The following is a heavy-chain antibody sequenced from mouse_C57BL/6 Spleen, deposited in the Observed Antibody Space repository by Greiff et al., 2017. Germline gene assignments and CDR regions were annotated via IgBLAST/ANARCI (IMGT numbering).Heavy chain of an antibody. D-gene: IGHD2-4*01. CDR2: INPNNGGT. V-gene: IGHV1-26*01. J-gene: IGHJ3*01. CDR3: ARGGLRQGAWFAY. CDR1: GYTFTDYY. Sequence: VQLQQSGPELVKPGASVKISCKASGYTFTDYYMNWVKQSHGKSLEWIGDINPNNGGTSYNQKFKGKATLTVDKSTSTAYMELRRLTSEDSAVXYGARGGLRQGAWFAYWGQGTLVTVSA.